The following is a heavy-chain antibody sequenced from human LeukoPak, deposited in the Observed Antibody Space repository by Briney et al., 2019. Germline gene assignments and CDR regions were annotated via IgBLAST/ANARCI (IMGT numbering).Heavy chain of an antibody. CDR3: ANDPAFDWLLHYFDF. CDR1: GFTFSSYA. J-gene: IGHJ4*02. CDR2: ISGSGLST. D-gene: IGHD3-9*01. V-gene: IGHV3-23*01. Sequence: GGSLRLSCAASGFTFSSYAMSWVRQAPGKGLEWVSAISGSGLSTYYADSVKGRFTISRDNSKNTLYLQMNSLRAEDTAVYYCANDPAFDWLLHYFDFWGQGTLVTVSS.